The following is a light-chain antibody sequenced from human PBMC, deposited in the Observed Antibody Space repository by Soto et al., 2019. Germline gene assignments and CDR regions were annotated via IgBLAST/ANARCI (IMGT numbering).Light chain of an antibody. CDR1: SSNIGAAYD. Sequence: QSVLTQPPLVSGAPGQRVTISCTGSSSNIGAAYDVNWYQQLPGTAPKLLIYATNNRPSGVPDRFSGFKYGTSASLAITRLQAEDEADYYCQSYDSSLNGWVFGGGTKLTVL. J-gene: IGLJ3*02. CDR2: ATN. CDR3: QSYDSSLNGWV. V-gene: IGLV1-40*01.